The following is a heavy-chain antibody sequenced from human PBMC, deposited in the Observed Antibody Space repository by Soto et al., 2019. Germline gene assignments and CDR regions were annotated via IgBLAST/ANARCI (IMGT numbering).Heavy chain of an antibody. CDR1: GYSFTSYF. V-gene: IGHV5-51*01. D-gene: IGHD5-12*01. CDR2: IYPGDSDT. Sequence: PGESLKISCKGSGYSFTSYFIGWVRQMPGKGLEWMGIIYPGDSDTRYSPSFQGQVTISADKSISTAYLQWSSLKASDTAMYYCARPIGGYSGYDDDAFDIWGQGTMVTVSS. J-gene: IGHJ3*02. CDR3: ARPIGGYSGYDDDAFDI.